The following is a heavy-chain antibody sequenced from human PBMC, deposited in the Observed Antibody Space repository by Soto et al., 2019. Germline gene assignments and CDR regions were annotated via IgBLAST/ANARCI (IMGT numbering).Heavy chain of an antibody. CDR2: INHSGST. J-gene: IGHJ4*02. Sequence: SETLSLTCAVYGGSFSGYYWSWIRQPPGKGLEWIGEINHSGSTNYNPSLKSRVTISVDTSKNQFSLKLSSVTAADTAVYYCARGYYDFWSGYYVKPFAYWGQGTLVTVSS. CDR1: GGSFSGYY. D-gene: IGHD3-3*01. V-gene: IGHV4-34*01. CDR3: ARGYYDFWSGYYVKPFAY.